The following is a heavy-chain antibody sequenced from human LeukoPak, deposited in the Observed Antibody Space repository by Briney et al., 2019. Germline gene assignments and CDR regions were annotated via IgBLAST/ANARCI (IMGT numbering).Heavy chain of an antibody. D-gene: IGHD3-16*01. J-gene: IGHJ4*02. CDR2: FSGSSSNT. Sequence: PGGSLRLSCAASGFTFSCNAMGWVRQAPGKGLEWVSTFSGSSSNTYYADSVKGRFTISRDNAKKSLYLHMNSLRDEDTAVYYCASEGGNYWGQGTLVTVSS. V-gene: IGHV3-48*02. CDR1: GFTFSCNA. CDR3: ASEGGNY.